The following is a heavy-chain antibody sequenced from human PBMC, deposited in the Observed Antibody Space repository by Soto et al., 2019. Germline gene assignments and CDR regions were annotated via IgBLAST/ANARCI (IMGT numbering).Heavy chain of an antibody. CDR3: ARGSGDFTIYFDY. Sequence: SETLSLTCTVSGGSISSGGYYWSWVRQHPGKGLECIGNIYYSGSTYYNPSLKSRVTISIDTSKNQFSLKLSSVTAADTAVFYCARGSGDFTIYFDYWGQGTLVTVSS. CDR2: IYYSGST. CDR1: GGSISSGGYY. V-gene: IGHV4-31*03. D-gene: IGHD2-21*01. J-gene: IGHJ4*02.